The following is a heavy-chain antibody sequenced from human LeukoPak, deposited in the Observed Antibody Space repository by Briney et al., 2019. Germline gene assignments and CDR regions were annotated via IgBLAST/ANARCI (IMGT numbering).Heavy chain of an antibody. CDR1: GYTFAGYY. D-gene: IGHD2-21*02. V-gene: IGHV1-2*02. Sequence: VKVSCKASGYTFAGYYMHWVRQAPGQGLEWMGWINPNSGSTNYAQKFQGRVTMTRDTSISTAYMELSRLRSDDTAVYYCARVVTATGFDYWGQGTLVTVSS. J-gene: IGHJ4*02. CDR3: ARVVTATGFDY. CDR2: INPNSGST.